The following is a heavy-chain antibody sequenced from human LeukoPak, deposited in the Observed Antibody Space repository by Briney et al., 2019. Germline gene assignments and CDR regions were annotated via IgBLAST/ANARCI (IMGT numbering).Heavy chain of an antibody. CDR2: INPNSGGT. CDR3: ARDKRIAARRTDSFDI. V-gene: IGHV1-2*02. CDR1: GYTFTGYY. Sequence: GASVNVSCKASGYTFTGYYMLWVRQAPGHGLAWMGWINPNSGGTKYAQKFQGRVTMPRDTTISTAYMELNSLRSDDTGVYYFARDKRIAARRTDSFDIWGQRPMVTVSS. J-gene: IGHJ3*02. D-gene: IGHD6-6*01.